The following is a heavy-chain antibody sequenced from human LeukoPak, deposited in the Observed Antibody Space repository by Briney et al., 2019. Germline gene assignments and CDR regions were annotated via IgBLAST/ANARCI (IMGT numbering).Heavy chain of an antibody. J-gene: IGHJ3*02. CDR2: ISAYNGNT. D-gene: IGHD2-15*01. CDR1: GYTFTSYG. Sequence: ASVKVSCKASGYTFTSYGISWVRQAPGQGLEWMGWISAYNGNTNYAQKLQGRVTMTTDTSTSTAYMGLRSLRSDDTAVYYCARYCSGGSCYSENAFDIWGQGTMVTVSS. CDR3: ARYCSGGSCYSENAFDI. V-gene: IGHV1-18*01.